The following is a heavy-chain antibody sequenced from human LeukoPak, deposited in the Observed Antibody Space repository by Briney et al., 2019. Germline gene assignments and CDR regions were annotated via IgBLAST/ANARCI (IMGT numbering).Heavy chain of an antibody. CDR3: ARYTSSTSHYYYYYMDV. V-gene: IGHV4-59*01. CDR2: IYYSGST. CDR1: GGSISSYY. Sequence: SETLSLTCTVSGGSISSYYWSWIRQPPGKGLEWIGYIYYSGSTNYNPSLKSRVTISVDTSKNQFSLKLSSVTAADTAVYYCARYTSSTSHYYYYYMDVWGKGTTVTVSS. J-gene: IGHJ6*03. D-gene: IGHD2-2*01.